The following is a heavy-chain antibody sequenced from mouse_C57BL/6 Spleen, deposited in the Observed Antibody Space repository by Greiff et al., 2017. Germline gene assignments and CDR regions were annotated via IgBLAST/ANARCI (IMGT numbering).Heavy chain of an antibody. J-gene: IGHJ4*01. Sequence: VKRVESGPGLVQPSQSLSITCTVSGFSLTSYGVHWVRQSPGKGLEWLGVIWSGGSTAYNAAFISRLSTSKDNSKSQVFFKMHSLQADDTAIYYCARNSLLLLMDYWGQGTSVTVSS. CDR1: GFSLTSYG. V-gene: IGHV2-2*01. D-gene: IGHD1-1*01. CDR2: IWSGGST. CDR3: ARNSLLLLMDY.